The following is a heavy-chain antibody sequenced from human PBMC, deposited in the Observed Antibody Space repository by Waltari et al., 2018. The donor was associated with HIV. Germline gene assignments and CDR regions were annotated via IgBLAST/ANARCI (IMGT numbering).Heavy chain of an antibody. V-gene: IGHV3-30*02. J-gene: IGHJ6*02. CDR3: AKFMKQLVSHGMDV. CDR1: GFTFSSYG. CDR2: IRYDGSNK. D-gene: IGHD6-13*01. Sequence: QVQLVESGGGVVQPGGSLRLSCAASGFTFSSYGMHWVRQATGKGLGGGAFIRYDGSNKYYADSVKGRFTISRDNSKNTLYLQMNSLRAEDTAVYYCAKFMKQLVSHGMDVWGQGTTVTVSS.